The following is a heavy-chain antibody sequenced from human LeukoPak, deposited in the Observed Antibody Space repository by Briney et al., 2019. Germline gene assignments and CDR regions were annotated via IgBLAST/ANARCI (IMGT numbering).Heavy chain of an antibody. CDR1: GFTFSSYW. CDR2: IKQDGSEK. V-gene: IGHV3-7*01. J-gene: IGHJ5*02. CDR3: ARGTFYCSSTSCYRSPIA. Sequence: GGSLRLSCAASGFTFSSYWMSWVRQAPGKGLEWVANIKQDGSEKYYVDSVKGQFTISRDNAKNSLYLQMNSLRAEDTAVYYCARGTFYCSSTSCYRSPIAWGQGTLVTVSS. D-gene: IGHD2-2*02.